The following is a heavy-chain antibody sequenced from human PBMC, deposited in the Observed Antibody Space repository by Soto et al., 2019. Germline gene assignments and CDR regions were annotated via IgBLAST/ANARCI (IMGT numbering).Heavy chain of an antibody. CDR3: ARGIEWLSY. V-gene: IGHV3-33*01. CDR1: GFTFSSYG. D-gene: IGHD3-3*01. CDR2: IGDDGNNK. J-gene: IGHJ4*02. Sequence: QVQLVESGGGVVQPGRSLRLSCAASGFTFSSYGMHWVRQAPGKGLEWVAVIGDDGNNKYYADSVKGRFTISRDNSKNTLYLQMNSLRADDTAVYYCARGIEWLSYWGQGTLVTVSS.